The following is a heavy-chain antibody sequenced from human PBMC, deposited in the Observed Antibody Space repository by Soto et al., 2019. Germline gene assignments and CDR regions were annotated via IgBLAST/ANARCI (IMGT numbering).Heavy chain of an antibody. CDR2: ISGSGGSR. J-gene: IGHJ4*02. CDR1: GFTFSSYA. CDR3: AGNLMVRGGYYFDY. V-gene: IGHV3-23*01. Sequence: EVQLLESGGGLVQPGGSLRLSCAASGFTFSSYAMSWVRQAPGKGLEWVSAISGSGGSRYYADSVKGRFTISRAKSKNTPYLQMNSLRAEDTVVYCCAGNLMVRGGYYFDYWGQGTLVTVSS. D-gene: IGHD3-10*01.